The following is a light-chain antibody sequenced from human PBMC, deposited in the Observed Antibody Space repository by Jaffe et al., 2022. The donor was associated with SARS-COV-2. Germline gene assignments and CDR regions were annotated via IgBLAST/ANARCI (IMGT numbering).Light chain of an antibody. CDR3: QQYNSYPLT. V-gene: IGKV1-16*02. CDR1: QGINND. Sequence: DIRMTQSPSSLSASVGDRVTITCRASQGINNDLAWFQQKPGKAPKSLIYGASDLQSGVPSKFSGSGSGTDFTLTISSLQPEDSATYYCQQYNSYPLTFGGGTKLEIK. CDR2: GAS. J-gene: IGKJ4*01.